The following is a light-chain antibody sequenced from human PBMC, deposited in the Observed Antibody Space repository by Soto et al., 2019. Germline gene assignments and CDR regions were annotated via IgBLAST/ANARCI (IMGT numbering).Light chain of an antibody. CDR3: QQVHDYPIT. CDR1: QDISSY. V-gene: IGKV1-9*01. Sequence: DIQLTQSPSFLSASVGDRVTVTCRSSQDISSYLAWYQQKPGKAPKLLIYGASTLQSGVPPRFGGSGSGTAFTLTINSLQPEDFATYFCQQVHDYPITFGGGTKVEIK. J-gene: IGKJ4*01. CDR2: GAS.